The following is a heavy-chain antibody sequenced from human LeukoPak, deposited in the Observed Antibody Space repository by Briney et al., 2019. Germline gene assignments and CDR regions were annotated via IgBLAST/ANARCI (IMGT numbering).Heavy chain of an antibody. CDR1: GGSISSSSYY. V-gene: IGHV4-39*07. Sequence: SETLSLTCTVSGGSISSSSYYWGWIRQPPGKGLEWIGSIYYSGSTYYTPSLKSRVTISTDTSKNQFSLRLTSVTAADTAVYYCARNYVGSMIIVDDAFDIWGQGTLVTVSS. J-gene: IGHJ3*02. CDR3: ARNYVGSMIIVDDAFDI. CDR2: IYYSGST. D-gene: IGHD3-22*01.